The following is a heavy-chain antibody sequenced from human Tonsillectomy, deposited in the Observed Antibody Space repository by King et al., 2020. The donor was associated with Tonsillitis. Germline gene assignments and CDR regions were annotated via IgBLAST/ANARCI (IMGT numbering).Heavy chain of an antibody. D-gene: IGHD3-10*01. Sequence: QLQESGSGLVKPSQTLSLTCAVSGGSISSGGYSWSWIRQPPGKGLEWIGYIYHSGSTYYNPSLKSRVTMSVDRSKNQFSLKLSSVTAADTAVYYCARGDYGSGSYNYYGMDVWGQGTTVTVSS. CDR3: ARGDYGSGSYNYYGMDV. CDR2: IYHSGST. J-gene: IGHJ6*02. V-gene: IGHV4-30-2*01. CDR1: GGSISSGGYS.